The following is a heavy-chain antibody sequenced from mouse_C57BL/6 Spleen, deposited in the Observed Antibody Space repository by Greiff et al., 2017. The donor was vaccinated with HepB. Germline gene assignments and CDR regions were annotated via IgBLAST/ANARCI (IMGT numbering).Heavy chain of an antibody. V-gene: IGHV1-52*01. Sequence: QVQLQQPGAELVRPGSSVKLSCKASGYTFTSYWMHWVKQRPIQGLEWIGNIDPSDSETHYNQKFKDKATLTVDKSSSTAYMQLSSLTSEDSAVYYCAREDGYYGAWFAYWGQGTLVTVSA. CDR2: IDPSDSET. CDR1: GYTFTSYW. D-gene: IGHD2-3*01. CDR3: AREDGYYGAWFAY. J-gene: IGHJ3*01.